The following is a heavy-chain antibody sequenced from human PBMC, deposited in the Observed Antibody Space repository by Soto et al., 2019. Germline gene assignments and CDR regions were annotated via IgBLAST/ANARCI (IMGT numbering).Heavy chain of an antibody. D-gene: IGHD3-16*02. J-gene: IGHJ4*02. Sequence: VQLLESGGGLVQPGGSLRLSCAASGFTFSSYAMSWVRQAPGKGLEWVSAISGSGGSTYYADSVKGRFTISRDNSKNTLYLQMNSLRAEDTAVYYCAKDQLSYDYIWGSYREYYFDYWGQGTLVTVSS. V-gene: IGHV3-23*01. CDR2: ISGSGGST. CDR1: GFTFSSYA. CDR3: AKDQLSYDYIWGSYREYYFDY.